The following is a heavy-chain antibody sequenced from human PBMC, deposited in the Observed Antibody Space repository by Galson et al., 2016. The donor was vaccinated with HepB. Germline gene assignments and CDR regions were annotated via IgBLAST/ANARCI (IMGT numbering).Heavy chain of an antibody. CDR2: IWYDGTNK. V-gene: IGHV3-33*01. CDR1: GFTFSRYG. Sequence: SLRLSCAASGFTFSRYGMHWVRQAPGEGLESVAFIWYDGTNKFYADSVKGRFTISRDNSKNTLYLQLNSLRAEDTAVYYCAREDSNIAVAALDYWGQGTLVTVSP. J-gene: IGHJ4*02. D-gene: IGHD6-19*01. CDR3: AREDSNIAVAALDY.